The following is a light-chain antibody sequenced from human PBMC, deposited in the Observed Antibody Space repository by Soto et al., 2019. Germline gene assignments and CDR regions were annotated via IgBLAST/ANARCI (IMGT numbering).Light chain of an antibody. V-gene: IGKV1-5*01. Sequence: DIQMTQSPSTVSASVGDRVTITCRASQSISRWVAWYQQKPGKAPEVVLYDVSTLAFGVPSRFSGSGSGTEFTLTIRNLQPGDFATYYCQQYNTYPLTFGGGTHVDIK. CDR2: DVS. J-gene: IGKJ4*01. CDR1: QSISRW. CDR3: QQYNTYPLT.